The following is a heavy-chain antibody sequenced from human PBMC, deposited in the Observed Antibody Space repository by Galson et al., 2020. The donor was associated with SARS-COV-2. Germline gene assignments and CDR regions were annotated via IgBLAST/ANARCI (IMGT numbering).Heavy chain of an antibody. CDR3: SSGLQGVHRAIVTYYYYYGRDV. V-gene: IGHV4-34*01. CDR2: INHSGST. CDR1: GGSFSGYY. Sequence: ETSETLSLTCAVYGGSFSGYYWSWIRQPPGKGLEWIGEINHSGSTNYNPSLKSRVTISVDTSKNQFSLKLSSVTAADTAVYYCSSGLQGVHRAIVTYYYYYGRDVWGQETAVTVTS. D-gene: IGHD5-18*01. J-gene: IGHJ6*02.